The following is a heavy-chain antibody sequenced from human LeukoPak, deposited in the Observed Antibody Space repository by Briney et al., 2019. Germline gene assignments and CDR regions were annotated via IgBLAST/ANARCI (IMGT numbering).Heavy chain of an antibody. CDR2: IKQDGSEK. D-gene: IGHD3-3*01. J-gene: IGHJ4*02. CDR3: ARRYYDFWSGYLNYFDY. Sequence: GGSLRLSCAASGFTFSSYWMSWVRQAPGKGLEWVANIKQDGSEKYYVDSVKGRFTISRDNAKNSLYLQMNSLRAEDTAVYYCARRYYDFWSGYLNYFDYWGQGTLVTVSS. V-gene: IGHV3-7*01. CDR1: GFTFSSYW.